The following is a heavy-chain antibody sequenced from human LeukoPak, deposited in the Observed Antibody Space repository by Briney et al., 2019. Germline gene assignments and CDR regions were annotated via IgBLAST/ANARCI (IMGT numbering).Heavy chain of an antibody. D-gene: IGHD3-3*01. Sequence: GGSLRLSCAASGFTFSSYWMSWVRQAPGKGLEWVANIKQDGSEKYYVDSVKGRFTISRDNAKNSLYLQMNSLRAEDTAVYYCARGEGLLRQNYMDVWGKGTTVTVSS. V-gene: IGHV3-7*01. CDR3: ARGEGLLRQNYMDV. J-gene: IGHJ6*03. CDR2: IKQDGSEK. CDR1: GFTFSSYW.